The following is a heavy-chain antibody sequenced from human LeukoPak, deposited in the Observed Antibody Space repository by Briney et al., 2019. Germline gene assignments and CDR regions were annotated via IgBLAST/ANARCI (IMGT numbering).Heavy chain of an antibody. Sequence: GASVKVSCKASGYTFTSYYIHWVRQAPGQGLEWMGIINPCGGSTKYAQKFQGRVTMTRDTSTSTVYMELSSLKSEDTAVYFCARDSARYHRARGYYFDYWAQGTLVTVSS. CDR2: INPCGGST. J-gene: IGHJ4*02. D-gene: IGHD2-2*01. CDR1: GYTFTSYY. CDR3: ARDSARYHRARGYYFDY. V-gene: IGHV1-46*01.